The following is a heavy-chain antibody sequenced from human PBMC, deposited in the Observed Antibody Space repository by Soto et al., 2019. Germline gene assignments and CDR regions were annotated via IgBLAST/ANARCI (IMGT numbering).Heavy chain of an antibody. V-gene: IGHV4-34*01. CDR2: INHSGST. Sequence: SETLSLTRAVYGGSFSGYYWSWIRQPPGKGLEWIGEINHSGSTNYNPSLKSRVTISVDTSKNQFSLKLSSVTAADTAAYYCARLYCSGGSSPYYYYYYMDVWGKGTTVTVSS. CDR1: GGSFSGYY. J-gene: IGHJ6*03. CDR3: ARLYCSGGSSPYYYYYYMDV. D-gene: IGHD2-15*01.